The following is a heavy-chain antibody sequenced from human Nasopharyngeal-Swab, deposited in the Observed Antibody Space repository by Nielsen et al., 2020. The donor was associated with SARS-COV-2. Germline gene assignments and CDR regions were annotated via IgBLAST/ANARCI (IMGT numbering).Heavy chain of an antibody. V-gene: IGHV3-23*01. CDR2: LSGSGGTI. CDR1: GVSGFTFSNYA. CDR3: AKGYSSGWVPYEY. D-gene: IGHD6-19*01. Sequence: GGSLRLSCAASGVSGFTFSNYAMNWLRQAPGKGLEWVSGLSGSGGTIYYVDSVKGRFTISRDNSRNSLYLHMSNLRAEDTAIYYCAKGYSSGWVPYEYWGQGTLVTVSS. J-gene: IGHJ4*02.